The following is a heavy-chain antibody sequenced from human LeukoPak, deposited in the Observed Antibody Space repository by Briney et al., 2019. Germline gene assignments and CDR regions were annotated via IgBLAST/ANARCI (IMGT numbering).Heavy chain of an antibody. CDR3: ARQRAHIVGATVFDY. J-gene: IGHJ4*02. CDR2: IYNSGST. D-gene: IGHD1-26*01. Sequence: PSETLSLTCTVSGGSISSYYWGWIRQPPGKGLEWIGHIYNSGSTKYNPSLKSRVTILVDTSENQLSLKLSSVTAADTAVYYCARQRAHIVGATVFDYWGQGTLVTVSS. CDR1: GGSISSYY. V-gene: IGHV4-4*09.